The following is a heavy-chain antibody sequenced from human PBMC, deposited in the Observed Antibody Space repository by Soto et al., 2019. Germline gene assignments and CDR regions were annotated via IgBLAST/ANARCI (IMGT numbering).Heavy chain of an antibody. CDR2: IYHSGST. Sequence: QVQLQESGPGLVKPSGTLSLTCAVSGDSISSSNWWSWVRQPPGKGLEWIGEIYHSGSTNYNPSLKXRXTXSXNKSKNQFSLNLNSVTAADTAVYYCARHSGSYFRDYWGQGTLVTVSS. D-gene: IGHD1-26*01. CDR1: GDSISSSNW. CDR3: ARHSGSYFRDY. J-gene: IGHJ4*02. V-gene: IGHV4-4*02.